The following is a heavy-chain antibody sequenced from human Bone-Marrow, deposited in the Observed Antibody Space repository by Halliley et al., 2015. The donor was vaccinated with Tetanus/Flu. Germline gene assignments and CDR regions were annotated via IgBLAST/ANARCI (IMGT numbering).Heavy chain of an antibody. CDR3: AKDSDEDKVLVPADDAFDI. V-gene: IGHV3-23*01. J-gene: IGHJ3*02. Sequence: SLRLSCAASRFISSSMNWVRQASGKGLEWVSAISLTGGTTFYADSVKGRFTISRDNSKNTLYLQMNSLRAEDTAVYYCAKDSDEDKVLVPADDAFDIWGQGTMVTVSS. D-gene: IGHD2-2*01. CDR1: RFISSS. CDR2: ISLTGGTT.